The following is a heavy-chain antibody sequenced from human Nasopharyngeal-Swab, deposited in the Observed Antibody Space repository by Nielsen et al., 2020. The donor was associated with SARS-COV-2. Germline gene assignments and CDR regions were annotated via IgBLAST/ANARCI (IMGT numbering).Heavy chain of an antibody. Sequence: GESLKISCAASGFTFSSYAMSWVRQAPGKGLEWVSAISGSGGSTYYADSVKGRFTISRDNSKNTLYLQMNSLRAEDTAVYYCAKPTRVYAIGAPLGYWGQGTLVTVPS. CDR2: ISGSGGST. D-gene: IGHD2-8*01. CDR1: GFTFSSYA. V-gene: IGHV3-23*01. CDR3: AKPTRVYAIGAPLGY. J-gene: IGHJ4*02.